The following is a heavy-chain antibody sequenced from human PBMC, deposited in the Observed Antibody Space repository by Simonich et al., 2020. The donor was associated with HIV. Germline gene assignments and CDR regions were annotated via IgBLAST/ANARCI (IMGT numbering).Heavy chain of an antibody. CDR3: ARPDSSSYWYFDL. D-gene: IGHD6-13*01. V-gene: IGHV4-34*01. CDR1: GGSFSGYY. J-gene: IGHJ2*01. Sequence: QVQVKQWGAGLLKPSETLSLTCAVYGGSFSGYYWTWIRQPPGKGLEWIGEINPSGSTDYNPSLKRQVTISVDTSKNQFSLKLSSVTAADTAVYYCARPDSSSYWYFDLWGRGTLVTVSS. CDR2: INPSGST.